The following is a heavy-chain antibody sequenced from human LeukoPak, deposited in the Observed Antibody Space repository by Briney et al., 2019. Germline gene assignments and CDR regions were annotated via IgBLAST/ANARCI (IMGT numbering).Heavy chain of an antibody. D-gene: IGHD3-22*01. V-gene: IGHV3-23*01. CDR1: GFTFSSYA. Sequence: GGSLRLSCAASGFTFSSYAMSWVRQAPGKGLEWVAGISGSGGSTYYADAVKGRFTISRDNSNDSLYLQMNSLRAEDTAVYYCAGWYYYDSSGYYDTFGYWGQGTLVTVSS. CDR3: AGWYYYDSSGYYDTFGY. J-gene: IGHJ4*02. CDR2: ISGSGGST.